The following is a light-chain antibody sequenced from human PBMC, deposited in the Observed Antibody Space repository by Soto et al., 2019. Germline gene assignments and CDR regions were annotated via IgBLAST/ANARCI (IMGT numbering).Light chain of an antibody. CDR2: EVS. CDR3: CSYAGSSTFPYV. J-gene: IGLJ1*01. V-gene: IGLV2-23*02. Sequence: QSALTQPSPLSGSPGQSITISCPGTSSDGGGYNLVSWYQQHPGKAPKLMIYEVSKRPPGVSNRFSGSQFGNTASLTISGLQAEDEADYYCCSYAGSSTFPYVFGTGTKVTVL. CDR1: SSDGGGYNL.